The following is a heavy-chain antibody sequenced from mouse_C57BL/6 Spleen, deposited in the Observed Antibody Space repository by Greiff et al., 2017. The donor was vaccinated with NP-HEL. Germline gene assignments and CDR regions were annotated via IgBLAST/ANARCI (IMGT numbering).Heavy chain of an antibody. J-gene: IGHJ3*01. CDR1: GYTFTSYW. CDR2: IDPSDSYT. Sequence: QVQLKQPGAELVMPGASVKLSCKASGYTFTSYWMHWVKQRPGQGLEWIGEIDPSDSYTNYNQKFKGKSTLTVDKSSSTAYMQLSSLTSEDSAVYYCARGYGSSYAWFAYWGQGTLVTVSA. CDR3: ARGYGSSYAWFAY. D-gene: IGHD1-1*01. V-gene: IGHV1-69*01.